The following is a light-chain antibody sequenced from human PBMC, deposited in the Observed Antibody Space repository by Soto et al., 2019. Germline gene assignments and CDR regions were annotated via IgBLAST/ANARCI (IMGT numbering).Light chain of an antibody. CDR3: SSYTSSSNYV. CDR2: EVS. CDR1: SSDVGGYNY. Sequence: QSALTQPASVSWSPGQSITISCTGTSSDVGGYNYVSWYQQHPGKAPKLMIYEVSNRPSGVSNRFSGSKSGNTASLTISGLQAEEEADYYCSSYTSSSNYVFGTGTKVTXL. J-gene: IGLJ1*01. V-gene: IGLV2-14*01.